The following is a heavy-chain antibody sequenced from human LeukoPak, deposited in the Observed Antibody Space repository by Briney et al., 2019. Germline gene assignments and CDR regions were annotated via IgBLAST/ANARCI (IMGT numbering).Heavy chain of an antibody. Sequence: GGSLRLSCAASGFTFSSYAMSWVRQAPGKGLEWVSAISGSGGSTHYADSVKGRFTISRDNSKNTLYLQMNSLRAEDTAVYYCARDMGIVGATTGFDYWGQGTLVTVSS. CDR2: ISGSGGST. CDR1: GFTFSSYA. J-gene: IGHJ4*02. D-gene: IGHD1-26*01. CDR3: ARDMGIVGATTGFDY. V-gene: IGHV3-23*01.